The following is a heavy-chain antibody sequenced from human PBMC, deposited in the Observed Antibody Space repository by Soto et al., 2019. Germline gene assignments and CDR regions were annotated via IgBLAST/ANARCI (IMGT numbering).Heavy chain of an antibody. V-gene: IGHV3-33*01. Sequence: QVQLVESGGGVVQPGRSLRLSCAASGFTFSSYGMHWVRQAPGKGLEWVAVIWYDGSNKYYADSVKGRFTISRDNSKNTLYLQMNSLRAEDTAVYYCARGSAKYDFWSGYYPNSPNDAFDIWGQGTMVTVSS. CDR3: ARGSAKYDFWSGYYPNSPNDAFDI. D-gene: IGHD3-3*01. J-gene: IGHJ3*02. CDR1: GFTFSSYG. CDR2: IWYDGSNK.